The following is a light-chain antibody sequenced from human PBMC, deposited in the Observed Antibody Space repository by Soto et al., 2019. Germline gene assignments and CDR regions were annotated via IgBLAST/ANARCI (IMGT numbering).Light chain of an antibody. CDR3: CSYADSYTPHYV. CDR1: NSDVADYNY. V-gene: IGLV2-11*01. J-gene: IGLJ1*01. CDR2: DVS. Sequence: QSVLTQPRSVSGSPGQSVTISCTGTNSDVADYNYVSWYQHHPGKAPKLMIYDVSERPSGVPDRFSGSKSGNTASLTISGLQAEDEADYFCCSYADSYTPHYVSGTRTKVTVL.